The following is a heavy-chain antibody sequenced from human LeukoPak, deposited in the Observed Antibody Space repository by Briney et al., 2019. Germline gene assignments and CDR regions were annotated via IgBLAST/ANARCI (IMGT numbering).Heavy chain of an antibody. J-gene: IGHJ5*02. V-gene: IGHV4-39*01. Sequence: SETLSLTCTVSGGSISSSIYYWGWIRQPPGKGLEWIGRIFYSGITYYNPSLKSRVTISVDTSKNQFSLKLSSLTAADTAVYYCARYRGCSGGSCYRWFDPWGQGTLVTVSS. CDR2: IFYSGIT. CDR1: GGSISSSIYY. D-gene: IGHD2-15*01. CDR3: ARYRGCSGGSCYRWFDP.